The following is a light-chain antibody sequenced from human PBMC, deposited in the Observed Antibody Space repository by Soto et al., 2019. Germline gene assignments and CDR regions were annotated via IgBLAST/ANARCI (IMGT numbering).Light chain of an antibody. CDR2: DVS. CDR1: STDVGAYNH. Sequence: QSALTQSASVSGSPGQSITISCTGTSTDVGAYNHVSWYQQHPGKAPKVMIHDVSNRPSGVSSRFSGSKSGNTASLPISGPQAEDEADYYCSSYTSSSTAYVFGTGTKVTVL. CDR3: SSYTSSSTAYV. V-gene: IGLV2-14*01. J-gene: IGLJ1*01.